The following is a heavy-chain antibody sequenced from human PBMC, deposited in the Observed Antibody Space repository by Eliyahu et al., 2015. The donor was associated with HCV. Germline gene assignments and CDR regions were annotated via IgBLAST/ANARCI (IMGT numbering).Heavy chain of an antibody. CDR2: ISPRGDAT. CDR1: GFTLSNYA. Sequence: EVQLLESGGGLVQPGGALRLSCAASGFTLSNYALALVRQAPGKGRECLSGISPRGDATHYAPSVRGRFTISRDNSRDIVYLQMDGLRADDTALYYCAKEITSCCYPGFDSWGQGTLVTVST. D-gene: IGHD2-21*01. CDR3: AKEITSCCYPGFDS. J-gene: IGHJ5*01. V-gene: IGHV3-23*01.